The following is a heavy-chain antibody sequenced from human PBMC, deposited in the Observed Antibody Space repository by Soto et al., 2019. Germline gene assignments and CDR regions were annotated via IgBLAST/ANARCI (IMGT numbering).Heavy chain of an antibody. J-gene: IGHJ6*02. V-gene: IGHV3-33*01. CDR2: IWYDGSNK. CDR3: ARVSSGSNYGVDV. CDR1: GFTFTTSG. Sequence: PGGSLRLSCAASGFTFTTSGMHWVRQAPGKGLEWVAVIWYDGSNKYYADSVKGRFTISRDNSKNTLYLQMNSLRAEDTAMYFCARVSSGSNYGVDVWGQGTTVTVSS.